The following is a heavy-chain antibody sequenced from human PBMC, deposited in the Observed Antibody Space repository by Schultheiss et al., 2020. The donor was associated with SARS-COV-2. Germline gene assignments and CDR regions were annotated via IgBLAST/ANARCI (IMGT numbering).Heavy chain of an antibody. CDR2: INHSGST. CDR1: GGSFSGYY. D-gene: IGHD1-26*01. Sequence: SETLSLTCAVYGGSFSGYYWSWIRQPPGKGLEWIGEINHSGSTNYNPSLKSRVTISVDTSKNQFSLKLSSVTAADTAVYYCARGDRVGAFYYYYYYYMDVWGKGTTVTVSS. J-gene: IGHJ6*03. CDR3: ARGDRVGAFYYYYYYYMDV. V-gene: IGHV4-34*01.